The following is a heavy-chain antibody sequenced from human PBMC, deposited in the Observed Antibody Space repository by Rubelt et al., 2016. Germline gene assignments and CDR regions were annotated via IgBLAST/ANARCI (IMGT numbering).Heavy chain of an antibody. CDR2: IYYSGST. J-gene: IGHJ5*02. CDR1: GGSLSGYY. V-gene: IGHV4-34*01. D-gene: IGHD5-24*01. CDR3: AREMFDP. Sequence: QVQLQQWGAGLLKPSETLSLTCAVYGGSLSGYYWIWIRQPPGKGLEWIGYIYYSGSTYYNPSLKSRVTISVDTSKNQFSLKLSSVAAADTAVYYCAREMFDPWGQGTLVTVSS.